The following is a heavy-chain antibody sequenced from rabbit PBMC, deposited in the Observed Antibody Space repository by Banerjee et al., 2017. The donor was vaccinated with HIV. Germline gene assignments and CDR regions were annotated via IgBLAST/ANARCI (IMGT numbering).Heavy chain of an antibody. J-gene: IGHJ6*01. CDR2: IYTGSSGST. V-gene: IGHV1S40*01. Sequence: QSLEESGGGLVQPEGSLTLTCTAPVFSFSSSYYMCWVRQAPGKGLEWIACIYTGSSGSTYYASWAKGRFTISKTSSTTVTLQMTSLTAADTATYLCARGEYNMDLWGPGTL. CDR3: ARGEYNMDL. CDR1: VFSFSSSYY.